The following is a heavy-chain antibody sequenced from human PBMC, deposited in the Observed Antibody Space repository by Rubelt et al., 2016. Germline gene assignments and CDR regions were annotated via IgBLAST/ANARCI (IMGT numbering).Heavy chain of an antibody. D-gene: IGHD2-2*01. V-gene: IGHV4-4*02. CDR1: GGSISSNNW. CDR3: ARAEKDIVVVPAAHWFDP. J-gene: IGHJ5*02. Sequence: QVQLQESGPGLVKPSGTLSLTCAVSGGSISSNNWWSWVRQPPGKGLEWIGEIYHSGSTDYNPSLKGRVTISVDKAKNQFSLKLGSVTAADTAVYYCARAEKDIVVVPAAHWFDPWGQGTLVTVSS. CDR2: IYHSGST.